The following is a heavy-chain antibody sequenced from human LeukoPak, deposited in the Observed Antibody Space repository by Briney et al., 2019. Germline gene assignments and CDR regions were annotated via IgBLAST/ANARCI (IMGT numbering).Heavy chain of an antibody. V-gene: IGHV3-23*01. Sequence: QPGGSLRLSCQASGFAFSTHAMSWVRQAAGKGLEWVSAISAGDNSTYYADSVKGRFPISRDNSKNTLYLNMNSLRVDDTAVYYCARSSGESDYWGQGTLVTVSA. CDR3: ARSSGESDY. CDR2: ISAGDNST. D-gene: IGHD3-10*01. CDR1: GFAFSTHA. J-gene: IGHJ4*02.